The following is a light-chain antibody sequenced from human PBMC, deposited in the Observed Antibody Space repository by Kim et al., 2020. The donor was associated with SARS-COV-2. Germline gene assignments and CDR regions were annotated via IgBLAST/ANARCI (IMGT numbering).Light chain of an antibody. J-gene: IGLJ2*01. CDR1: NLGGKY. Sequence: SGSPVQKASIPCVGDNLGGKYTSWYQQRSGQSPTLVIYQDAKRPSGIPVRFSGSSSGNTATLTISGTQAVDEADYYCLAWDSDSVIFGGGTQLTVL. CDR3: LAWDSDSVI. CDR2: QDA. V-gene: IGLV3-1*01.